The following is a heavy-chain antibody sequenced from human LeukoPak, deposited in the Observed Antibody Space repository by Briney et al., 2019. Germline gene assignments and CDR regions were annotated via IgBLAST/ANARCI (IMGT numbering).Heavy chain of an antibody. Sequence: PGGSLRLSCAASGFTFSSYAMSWVRQAPGKGLEWVSAIDTSGGHTYYADSVKGRFTISRDNSENTLYLQMNSPRAEDTAVYYCAKESCSSRCNFDYWGQGTLVTVSS. CDR2: IDTSGGHT. CDR1: GFTFSSYA. CDR3: AKESCSSRCNFDY. V-gene: IGHV3-23*01. J-gene: IGHJ4*02. D-gene: IGHD2-2*01.